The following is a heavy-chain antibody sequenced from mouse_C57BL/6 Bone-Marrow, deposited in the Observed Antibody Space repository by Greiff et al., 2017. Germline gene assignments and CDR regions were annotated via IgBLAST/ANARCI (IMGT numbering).Heavy chain of an antibody. J-gene: IGHJ3*01. CDR2: IDPSDSGT. D-gene: IGHD1-1*01. CDR3: TRWCYYGSSYGAY. V-gene: IGHV1-52*01. Sequence: QVQLQQSGAELVRPGSSVKLSCKASGYTFTSYWLDWVKQRPVQGLEWIGNIDPSDSGTHYNQKFKDKATLTVDKSSSTAYMQLSSLTSEDSAVYYCTRWCYYGSSYGAYWGQGTLVTVSA. CDR1: GYTFTSYW.